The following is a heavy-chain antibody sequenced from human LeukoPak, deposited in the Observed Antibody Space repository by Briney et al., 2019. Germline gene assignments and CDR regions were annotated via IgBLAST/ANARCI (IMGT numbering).Heavy chain of an antibody. J-gene: IGHJ4*02. Sequence: SETLSLTCAVYGGSFNGYYWSWIRQPPGKGLEWIGEINHSGSTNYNPSLKSRVTISVDTSKNQFSLKLSSVTAADTAMYYCVRGRTTLNYWGQGTLVTVSS. CDR1: GGSFNGYY. D-gene: IGHD4-17*01. CDR2: INHSGST. CDR3: VRGRTTLNY. V-gene: IGHV4-34*01.